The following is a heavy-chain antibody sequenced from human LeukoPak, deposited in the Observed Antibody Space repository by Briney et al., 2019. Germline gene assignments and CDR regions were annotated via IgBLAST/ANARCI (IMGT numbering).Heavy chain of an antibody. Sequence: SETLSLTCAVSGGSISSSSYYWGWIRQPPGKGLEWIGSIYYSGSTYYNPSLKSRVTISVDTSKNQFSLKLSSVTAADTAVYYCAQGGYSYGNSFDYWGQGTLVTVSS. J-gene: IGHJ4*02. V-gene: IGHV4-39*01. CDR1: GGSISSSSYY. D-gene: IGHD5-18*01. CDR3: AQGGYSYGNSFDY. CDR2: IYYSGST.